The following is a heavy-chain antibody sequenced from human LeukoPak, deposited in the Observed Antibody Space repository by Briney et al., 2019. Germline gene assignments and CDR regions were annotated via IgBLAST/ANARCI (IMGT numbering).Heavy chain of an antibody. CDR3: ARGSSGRPFYYFDY. CDR1: GFTFSSYW. CDR2: INSDGSST. D-gene: IGHD6-19*01. J-gene: IGHJ4*02. V-gene: IGHV3-74*01. Sequence: GGSLRLSCAASGFTFSSYWMHWVRQAPGKGLVWVSRINSDGSSTSYADSVKGRLTISRDNAKNTLYLQMNSLRAEDTAVYYCARGSSGRPFYYFDYWGQGTLVTVSS.